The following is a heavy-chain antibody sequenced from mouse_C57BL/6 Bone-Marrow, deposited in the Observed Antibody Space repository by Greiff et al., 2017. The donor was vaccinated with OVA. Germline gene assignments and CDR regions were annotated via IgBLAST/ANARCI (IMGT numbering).Heavy chain of an antibody. J-gene: IGHJ3*01. CDR1: GYTFTSYW. Sequence: QVQLQQPGTELVKPGASVKLSCKASGYTFTSYWMHWVKQRPGQGLEWIGNINPRNGGTNYNQKFKGKATLTVDTSSSTAYMQLSSLTSEDSAVYYCARLRGSGAWFAYWGQGTLVTVSA. CDR3: ARLRGSGAWFAY. V-gene: IGHV1-53*01. D-gene: IGHD3-2*02. CDR2: INPRNGGT.